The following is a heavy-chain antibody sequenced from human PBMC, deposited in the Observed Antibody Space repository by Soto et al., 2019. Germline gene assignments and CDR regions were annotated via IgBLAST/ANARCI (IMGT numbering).Heavy chain of an antibody. CDR1: GFSISDAYY. CDR2: VSHSGSS. V-gene: IGHV4-38-2*01. Sequence: PSETLSLTCAVSGFSISDAYYWGWIRQPPGKGLEWIGSVSHSGSSYYNPSLKSRVTISMDTSKNQFSLKLTSVTAADTAVYYCARAMVVVITKYFDYWGQGALVTVSS. CDR3: ARAMVVVITKYFDY. D-gene: IGHD3-22*01. J-gene: IGHJ4*02.